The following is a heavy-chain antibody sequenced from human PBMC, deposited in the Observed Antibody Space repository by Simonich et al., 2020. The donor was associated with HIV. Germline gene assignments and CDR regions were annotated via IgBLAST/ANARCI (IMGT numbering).Heavy chain of an antibody. Sequence: QVQLQQWGSGLLKPSETLSLTCAVYGGSFSGYHRSWIRQPPGKGLEWIGEINHSGNTNDFPSLKSRVIISVDTSKNQFPLKLSSVTATDTAVYYCARYTGMAGFDYWGQGTLVTVSS. J-gene: IGHJ4*02. V-gene: IGHV4-34*01. CDR3: ARYTGMAGFDY. CDR2: INHSGNT. CDR1: GGSFSGYH. D-gene: IGHD5-18*01.